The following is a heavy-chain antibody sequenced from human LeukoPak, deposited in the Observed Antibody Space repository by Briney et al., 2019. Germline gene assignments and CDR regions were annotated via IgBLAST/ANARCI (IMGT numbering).Heavy chain of an antibody. CDR3: SRSRQLLYYYYYDMDV. J-gene: IGHJ6*03. V-gene: IGHV1-69*05. CDR2: IIPIFGTA. D-gene: IGHD2-2*01. CDR1: GGTFSSYA. Sequence: SVQVSCKASGGTFSSYAISWVRQAPGQGLEWMGGIIPIFGTANYAQKFQGRVTITTDESTSTAYMELSSLRSEDTAVYYCSRSRQLLYYYYYDMDVWGKGTTVTVSS.